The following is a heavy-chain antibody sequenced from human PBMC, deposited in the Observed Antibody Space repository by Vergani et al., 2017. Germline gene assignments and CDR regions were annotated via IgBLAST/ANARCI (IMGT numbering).Heavy chain of an antibody. CDR3: ARPVNSSSWLFDY. V-gene: IGHV1-2*02. CDR1: GYTFTGYY. CDR2: INPNSGGT. J-gene: IGHJ4*02. Sequence: QVQLVQSGAEVKKPGASVKVSCKASGYTFTGYYMHWVRQAPGQGLEWMGWINPNSGGTNYAQQFQGRVTMTRDTSISTAYMELSRLRSDDTAVYYCARPVNSSSWLFDYWGQGTLVTVSS. D-gene: IGHD6-13*01.